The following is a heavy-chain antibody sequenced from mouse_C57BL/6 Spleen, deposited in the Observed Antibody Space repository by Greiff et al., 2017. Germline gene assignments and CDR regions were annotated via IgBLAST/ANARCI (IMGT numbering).Heavy chain of an antibody. CDR1: GYTFTSYW. CDR3: ARRIITTGFFDY. D-gene: IGHD1-1*01. CDR2: IDPSDSYT. J-gene: IGHJ2*01. Sequence: QVQLQQPGAELVRPGTSVKLSCKASGYTFTSYWMHWVKQRPGQGLEWIGVIDPSDSYTNYNQKFKGKATLTVDTSSSTAYMQLSSLTSEDSAVYYCARRIITTGFFDYWGQGTTLTVSS. V-gene: IGHV1-59*01.